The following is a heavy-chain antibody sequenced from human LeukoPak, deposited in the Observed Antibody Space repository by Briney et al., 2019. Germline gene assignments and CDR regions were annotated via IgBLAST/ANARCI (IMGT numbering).Heavy chain of an antibody. J-gene: IGHJ4*02. Sequence: PGGSLRLSCAASGFTFDDYGMSWVRHAPGKGLEWVSGINWNGGSTGYADSVKGRFTISRDNAKNSLYLQMNSLRAEDTALYYCARGGEGDYDYVWGSYRRLDYWGQGTLVTVSS. D-gene: IGHD3-16*02. CDR3: ARGGEGDYDYVWGSYRRLDY. CDR2: INWNGGST. CDR1: GFTFDDYG. V-gene: IGHV3-20*04.